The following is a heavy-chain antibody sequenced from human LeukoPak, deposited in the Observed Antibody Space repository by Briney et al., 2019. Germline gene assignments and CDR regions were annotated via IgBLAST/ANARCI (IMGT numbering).Heavy chain of an antibody. CDR1: GGTFSSYA. D-gene: IGHD5-24*01. CDR3: ARERWLQPFDY. CDR2: INPILGIA. V-gene: IGHV1-69*04. J-gene: IGHJ4*02. Sequence: SVKVSCKASGGTFSSYAISWVRQAPGQGLEWMGRINPILGIANYAQKFQGRVTITADKSTSTAYMELSSLRSEDTAVYYCARERWLQPFDYWGQGTLVTVSS.